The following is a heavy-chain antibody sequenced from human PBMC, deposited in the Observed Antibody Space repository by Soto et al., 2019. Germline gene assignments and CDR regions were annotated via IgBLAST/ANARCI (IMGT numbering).Heavy chain of an antibody. D-gene: IGHD3-16*01. V-gene: IGHV3-23*01. CDR2: VNGGGDST. Sequence: GGSLRLSCIASGFTFSSFGMTWVRQAPGKWLEWVSTVNGGGDSTHYADSVKGRFSIFRDNSKNTVYLQMNSLRAEDTAIYYCVKDVGYGFILFDYWGQGXLVTVYS. CDR3: VKDVGYGFILFDY. J-gene: IGHJ4*02. CDR1: GFTFSSFG.